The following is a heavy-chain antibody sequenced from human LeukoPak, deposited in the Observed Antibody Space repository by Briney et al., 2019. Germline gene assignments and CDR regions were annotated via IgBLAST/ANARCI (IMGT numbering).Heavy chain of an antibody. J-gene: IGHJ3*02. Sequence: SETLSLTCAVSGGSISSSNWWSWVRQPPGKGLEWIGEIYHSGSTNYNPSLKSRVTISVDTSKNQFSLKLSSVTAADTAVYYCARHFGLDAFDIWGQGTMVTVSS. D-gene: IGHD3/OR15-3a*01. V-gene: IGHV4-4*02. CDR3: ARHFGLDAFDI. CDR1: GGSISSSNW. CDR2: IYHSGST.